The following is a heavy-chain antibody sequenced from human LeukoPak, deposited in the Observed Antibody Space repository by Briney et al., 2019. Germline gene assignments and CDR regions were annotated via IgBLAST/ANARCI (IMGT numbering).Heavy chain of an antibody. CDR2: ISSSSNYI. Sequence: GGSLRLSCAASGFTFSTYNMNWVRQAPGKGLEWVSSISSSSNYIYYADSVKGRFTISRDNAKNSLYLQMNSLRFEDTAVYYCARHPRNGLHYYDSSGYLSAFDIWGQGTMVTVSS. V-gene: IGHV3-21*01. D-gene: IGHD3-22*01. CDR3: ARHPRNGLHYYDSSGYLSAFDI. J-gene: IGHJ3*02. CDR1: GFTFSTYN.